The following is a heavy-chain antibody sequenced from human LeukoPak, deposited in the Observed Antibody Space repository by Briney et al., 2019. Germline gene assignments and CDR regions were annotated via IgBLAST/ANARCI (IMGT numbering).Heavy chain of an antibody. J-gene: IGHJ4*02. Sequence: PGGSLRLSCAASGFTFSSYAMSWVRQAPGKGLEWVSAISGSGGSTYYADSVKGRFTISRDNSKNTLYLQMNSLRAEDTAVYYCAKVPGRGVGDYGPLFDYWGQGTLVTVSS. CDR3: AKVPGRGVGDYGPLFDY. CDR2: ISGSGGST. CDR1: GFTFSSYA. V-gene: IGHV3-23*01. D-gene: IGHD4-17*01.